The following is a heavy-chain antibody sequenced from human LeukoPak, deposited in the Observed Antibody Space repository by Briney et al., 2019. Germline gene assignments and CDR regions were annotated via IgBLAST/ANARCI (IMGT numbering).Heavy chain of an antibody. CDR2: ISGSGGRT. CDR1: GFTFSDYY. D-gene: IGHD1-26*01. J-gene: IGHJ5*01. Sequence: SGGSLRLSCAASGFTFSDYYMSWIRQAPGKGLEWVSGISGSGGRTYQADSVKGRFTISRDNSKNTLYLQMNSLIPEDTSVYYCVKDGRGSSSWYGSWGQGTLVTVSS. V-gene: IGHV3-23*01. CDR3: VKDGRGSSSWYGS.